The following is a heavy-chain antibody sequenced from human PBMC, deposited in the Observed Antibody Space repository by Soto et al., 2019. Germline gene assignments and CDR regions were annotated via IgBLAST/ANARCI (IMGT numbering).Heavy chain of an antibody. D-gene: IGHD1-26*01. J-gene: IGHJ3*01. V-gene: IGHV3-74*01. CDR3: ARGDRGAFDL. CDR1: GFTFSYYW. Sequence: EVQLVESGGGLVRPGGSLRLSCAASGFTFSYYWMHWVRQAPGKGLVWVSRIHSDGSSTTYADFVKGRFIISRDNARNTVDLQMNSVRVVDTAVYYCARGDRGAFDLWGQGTVVTVSS. CDR2: IHSDGSST.